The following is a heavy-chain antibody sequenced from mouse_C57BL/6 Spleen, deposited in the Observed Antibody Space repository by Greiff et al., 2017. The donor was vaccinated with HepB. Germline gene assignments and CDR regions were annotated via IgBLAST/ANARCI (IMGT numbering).Heavy chain of an antibody. CDR1: GYAFSSSW. V-gene: IGHV1-82*01. CDR3: AITTAVAPVD. D-gene: IGHD1-1*01. Sequence: QVQLQQSGPELVKPGASVKISCKASGYAFSSSWMNWVKQRPGKGLEWIGRIYPGDGDTNYNGKFKGKATLTADKSSSTAYMQLSSLTSEDSAVYFCAITTAVAPVDWGQGTTLTVSS. J-gene: IGHJ2*01. CDR2: IYPGDGDT.